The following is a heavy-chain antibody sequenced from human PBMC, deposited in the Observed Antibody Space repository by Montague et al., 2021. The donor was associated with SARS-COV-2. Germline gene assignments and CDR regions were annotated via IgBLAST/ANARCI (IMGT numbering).Heavy chain of an antibody. Sequence: SETLSLTCTVSGGSVRSSNFYWGWIRQPPGKGLEWIGSIYYGGITYDSLSLKSRVTISVDTSKNQFSLKLSPVTTADTAMYYCARVKWELSVGNVFDIWGQGTMVTVSS. CDR2: IYYGGIT. CDR3: ARVKWELSVGNVFDI. J-gene: IGHJ3*02. D-gene: IGHD1-26*01. V-gene: IGHV4-39*01. CDR1: GGSVRSSNFY.